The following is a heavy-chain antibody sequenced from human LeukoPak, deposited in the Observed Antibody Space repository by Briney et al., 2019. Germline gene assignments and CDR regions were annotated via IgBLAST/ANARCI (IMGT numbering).Heavy chain of an antibody. J-gene: IGHJ4*02. Sequence: PSETLSLTCTVSGGSISSGGYYWSWIRRHPGKGLEWIGYIYYSGSTYYNPSLKSRVTISVDTSKNQFSLKLSSVTAADTAVYYCARVDTYYDYVWGSYRGFYSDYWGQGTLVTVSS. CDR1: GGSISSGGYY. CDR2: IYYSGST. CDR3: ARVDTYYDYVWGSYRGFYSDY. V-gene: IGHV4-31*03. D-gene: IGHD3-16*01.